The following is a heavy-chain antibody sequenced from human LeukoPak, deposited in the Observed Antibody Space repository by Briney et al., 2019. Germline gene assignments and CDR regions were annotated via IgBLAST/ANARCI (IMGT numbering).Heavy chain of an antibody. CDR1: GGSFSGYY. Sequence: NTSETLSLTCAVYGGSFSGYYWSWIRQPPGKGLEWIGEINHSGSTNYNPSLKSRVTISVDTSKNQFSLKLSSVTAADTAVYYCARRPGRISRGSGSGSFDYWGQGTLVTVSS. D-gene: IGHD3-10*01. V-gene: IGHV4-34*01. CDR3: ARRPGRISRGSGSGSFDY. CDR2: INHSGST. J-gene: IGHJ4*02.